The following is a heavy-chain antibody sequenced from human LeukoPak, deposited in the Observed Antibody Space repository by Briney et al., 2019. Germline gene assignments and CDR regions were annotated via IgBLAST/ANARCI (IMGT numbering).Heavy chain of an antibody. CDR1: GGSFSGYY. Sequence: SETLSLTCAVYGGSFSGYYWSWIRQPPGKGREWIGEINHSGSTNYNPSLKSRVTISVDTSKNQFSLKLSSVTAADTAVYYCARVAVVPAAPTFDYWGQGTLVTVSS. CDR2: INHSGST. D-gene: IGHD2-2*01. V-gene: IGHV4-34*01. J-gene: IGHJ4*02. CDR3: ARVAVVPAAPTFDY.